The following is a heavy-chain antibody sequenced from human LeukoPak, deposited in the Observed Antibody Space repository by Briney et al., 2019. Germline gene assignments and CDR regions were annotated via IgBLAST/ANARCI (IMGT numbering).Heavy chain of an antibody. CDR1: GGSISCYY. J-gene: IGHJ4*02. D-gene: IGHD6-25*01. CDR3: ARVRRQRLERIYFDL. CDR2: IYYSGST. Sequence: SETLSLTCTVSGGSISCYYWSWTRQPPGKGLEWIGYIYYSGSTNYNPSLKSRVTISVDTSKNQFSLKLSSVTAADTAVYYCARVRRQRLERIYFDLWGQGVLVTVSS. V-gene: IGHV4-59*08.